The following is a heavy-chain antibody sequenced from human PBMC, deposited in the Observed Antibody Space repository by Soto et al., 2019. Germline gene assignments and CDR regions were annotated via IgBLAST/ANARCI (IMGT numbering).Heavy chain of an antibody. D-gene: IGHD6-13*01. CDR2: IKSKTDGGTT. V-gene: IGHV3-15*07. J-gene: IGHJ5*02. CDR1: GFTFSNAW. Sequence: GESLKISCAASGFTFSNAWMNWVRQAPGKGLEWVGRIKSKTDGGTTDYAAPVKGRFTISRDDSKNTLYLQMNSLKTEDTAVYYCTTDLPRWYGSDPWGQGTLVTVSS. CDR3: TTDLPRWYGSDP.